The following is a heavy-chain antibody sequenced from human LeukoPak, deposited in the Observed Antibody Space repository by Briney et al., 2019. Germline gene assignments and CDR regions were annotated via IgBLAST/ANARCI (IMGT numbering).Heavy chain of an antibody. CDR1: NGSMISGDYY. D-gene: IGHD3-16*01. Sequence: SQTLSLTCIVSNGSMISGDYYWGWIRQPPGKGLQWIGYSYYSGRTYYNPSLKSRVTISVDTSKNQFSLKLSSVTAADTAVYYCARLSFRTPAYTFDIWGQGTMVTVSS. CDR3: ARLSFRTPAYTFDI. V-gene: IGHV4-30-4*08. J-gene: IGHJ3*02. CDR2: SYYSGRT.